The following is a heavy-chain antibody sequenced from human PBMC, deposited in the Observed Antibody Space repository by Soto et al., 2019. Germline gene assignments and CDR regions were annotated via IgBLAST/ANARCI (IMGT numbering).Heavy chain of an antibody. J-gene: IGHJ4*02. Sequence: SVKVSCKASGYTFTSYYMHWVRQAPGQGLEWMGIINPSGGSTSYAQKFQGRVTMTRDTSTSTVYMELSSLRSEDTAVYYCARDRCSSTSCYHFDHWGQATLVTVSS. V-gene: IGHV1-46*01. CDR1: GYTFTSYY. D-gene: IGHD2-2*01. CDR2: INPSGGST. CDR3: ARDRCSSTSCYHFDH.